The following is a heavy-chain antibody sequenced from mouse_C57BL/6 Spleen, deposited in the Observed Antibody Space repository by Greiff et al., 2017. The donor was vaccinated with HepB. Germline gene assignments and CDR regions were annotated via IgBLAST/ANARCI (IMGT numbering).Heavy chain of an antibody. J-gene: IGHJ2*01. D-gene: IGHD2-4*01. Sequence: VQLKESGAELVKPGASVKISCKASGYAFSSYWMNWVKQRPGKGLEWIGQIYPGDGDTNYNGKFKGKATLTADKSSSTAYMQLSSLTSEDSAVYFCARSGYDYDGGYYFDYWGQGTTLTVSS. CDR2: IYPGDGDT. V-gene: IGHV1-80*01. CDR3: ARSGYDYDGGYYFDY. CDR1: GYAFSSYW.